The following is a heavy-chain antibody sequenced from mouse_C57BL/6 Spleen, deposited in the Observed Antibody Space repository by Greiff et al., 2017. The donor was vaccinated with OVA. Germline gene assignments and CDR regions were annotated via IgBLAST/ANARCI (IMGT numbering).Heavy chain of an antibody. D-gene: IGHD1-1*01. Sequence: EVQLQESGPGLVKPSQSLSLTCSVTGYSITSGYYWNWIRQFPGNKLEWMGYISYDGSNNYNPSLKNRISITRDTSKNQFFLKLNSVTTEDTATYYCARDFPSYYGSSYRYAMDYWGQGTSVTVSS. CDR2: ISYDGSN. CDR1: GYSITSGYY. CDR3: ARDFPSYYGSSYRYAMDY. J-gene: IGHJ4*01. V-gene: IGHV3-6*01.